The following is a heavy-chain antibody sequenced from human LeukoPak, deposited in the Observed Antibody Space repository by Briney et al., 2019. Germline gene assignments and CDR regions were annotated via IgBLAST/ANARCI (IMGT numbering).Heavy chain of an antibody. J-gene: IGHJ4*02. CDR3: ARVGSYYDFWSGYSRHYDY. Sequence: GASVKVSCKASGYTFTDYDINWVRQATGQGLEWMGWMNPNSGNTGYAQKFQGRVTITRNTSISTAYMELSSLRSEDTAVYYCARVGSYYDFWSGYSRHYDYWGQGTLVTVSS. V-gene: IGHV1-8*03. CDR2: MNPNSGNT. D-gene: IGHD3-3*01. CDR1: GYTFTDYD.